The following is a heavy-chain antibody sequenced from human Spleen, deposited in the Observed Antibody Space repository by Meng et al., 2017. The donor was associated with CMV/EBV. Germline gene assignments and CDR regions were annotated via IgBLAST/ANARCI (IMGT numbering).Heavy chain of an antibody. CDR2: IDWDDGK. J-gene: IGHJ6*02. D-gene: IGHD3-10*01. CDR3: ARMIVRGSGGSYNGGVYDGMDV. V-gene: IGHV2-70*20. CDR1: GFSLSTSGMC. Sequence: SGPTLVKPTQTLTLTCTVSGFSLSTSGMCVSWVRQPPGKALEWLALIDWDDGKYYRTSLKTRLTISKDTYKKQVVLTMTNMDPVATATYYCARMIVRGSGGSYNGGVYDGMDVWGQGTKVTVSS.